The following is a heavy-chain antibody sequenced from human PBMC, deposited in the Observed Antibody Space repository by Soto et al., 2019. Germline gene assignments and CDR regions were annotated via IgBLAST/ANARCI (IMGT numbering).Heavy chain of an antibody. D-gene: IGHD2-21*02. V-gene: IGHV1-46*03. CDR3: ARGGAIVVVTASFDF. CDR1: GYIFTNYY. J-gene: IGHJ5*01. CDR2: INAGGGYT. Sequence: ASVKASCKASGYIFTNYYIHWVRQAPGQGLEWLGTINAGGGYTTYAQRFLGRVTMTRDTSTSTLSMELSSLTYEDTALYYCARGGAIVVVTASFDFWGEGTLGTLSS.